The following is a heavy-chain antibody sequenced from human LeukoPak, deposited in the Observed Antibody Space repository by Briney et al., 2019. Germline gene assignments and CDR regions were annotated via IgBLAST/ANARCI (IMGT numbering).Heavy chain of an antibody. D-gene: IGHD2-2*01. Sequence: GGSLSLSCAASGFTFSSYSMNWVRQPPGKGLEWVSSISSSSSYIYYAHSVKRRFTLSRDNAKISLYLQMPSLRADDTAVYYCASWGGYCSSTSCYAFDAFDIWGQGTMVTVSS. V-gene: IGHV3-21*01. CDR3: ASWGGYCSSTSCYAFDAFDI. CDR2: ISSSSSYI. CDR1: GFTFSSYS. J-gene: IGHJ3*02.